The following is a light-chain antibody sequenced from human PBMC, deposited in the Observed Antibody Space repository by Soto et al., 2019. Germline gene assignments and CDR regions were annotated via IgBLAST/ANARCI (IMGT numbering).Light chain of an antibody. Sequence: DIQMTQSPSTLSASVGDRVSITCRASQSINSWLAWYQQKPGKAPKLLIYKASSLESGVPSRFSGSGSGTDFTLTISSLQPDDFATYYCQQYNSYSPYTFGQGTKLEIK. J-gene: IGKJ2*01. V-gene: IGKV1-5*03. CDR1: QSINSW. CDR3: QQYNSYSPYT. CDR2: KAS.